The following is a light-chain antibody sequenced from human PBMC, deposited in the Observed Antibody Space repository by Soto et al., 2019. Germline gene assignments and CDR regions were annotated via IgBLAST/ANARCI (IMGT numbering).Light chain of an antibody. CDR1: KSLLYSSNKMNY. CDR2: GAS. CDR3: QQNYGSPPT. J-gene: IGKJ4*01. V-gene: IGKV4-1*01. Sequence: DIVMTQSPDSLTVSLGERATINCKSSKSLLYSSNKMNYLAWYQQKPGQPPNLLIYGASTRESGVPDRFSGGGSATDFTLTISSLQAEDVAIYYCQQNYGSPPTFGGGTKVEIK.